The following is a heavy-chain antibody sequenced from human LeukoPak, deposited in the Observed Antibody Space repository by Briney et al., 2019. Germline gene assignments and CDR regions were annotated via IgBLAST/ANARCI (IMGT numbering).Heavy chain of an antibody. V-gene: IGHV3-64*01. CDR1: GFTFSSYW. CDR3: ARDFDTTLGY. D-gene: IGHD1-26*01. J-gene: IGHJ4*02. CDR2: ISSNGGST. Sequence: GGSLRLSCAASGFTFSSYWMHWVRQAPGKGLEYVSAISSNGGSTYYANSVKGRFTISRDNSKNTLYLQMGSLRAEDMAVYYCARDFDTTLGYWGQGTLVTVSS.